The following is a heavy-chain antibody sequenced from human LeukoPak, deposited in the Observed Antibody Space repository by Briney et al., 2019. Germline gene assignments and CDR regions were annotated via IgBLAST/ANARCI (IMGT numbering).Heavy chain of an antibody. J-gene: IGHJ6*02. CDR1: GYTFTSYD. D-gene: IGHD3-10*01. CDR3: ARGRRSITMVRTGMDV. CDR2: MNPNSGNT. Sequence: ASVKVSCKASGYTFTSYDINWVRQATGQGLEWTGWMNPNSGNTGYAQKFQGRVTMTRNTSISTAYMELSSLRSEDTAVYYCARGRRSITMVRTGMDVWGQGTTVTVSS. V-gene: IGHV1-8*01.